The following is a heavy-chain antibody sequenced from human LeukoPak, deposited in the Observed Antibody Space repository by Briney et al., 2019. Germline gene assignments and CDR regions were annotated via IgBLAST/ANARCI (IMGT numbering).Heavy chain of an antibody. D-gene: IGHD2-21*02. V-gene: IGHV4-4*08. CDR2: IYTSGST. CDR3: AREGSHIVVVTAIWDAFDI. J-gene: IGHJ3*02. Sequence: PSETLSLTCTVSGGSISSYYWSWIRQPPGKGLEWIGYIYTSGSTNYNPSLKSRVTISVDTSKNQFSLKLSSVTAADTAVYYCAREGSHIVVVTAIWDAFDIWGQGTMVTVSS. CDR1: GGSISSYY.